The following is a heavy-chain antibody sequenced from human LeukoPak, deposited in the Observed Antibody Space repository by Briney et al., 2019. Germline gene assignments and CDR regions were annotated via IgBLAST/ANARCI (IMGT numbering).Heavy chain of an antibody. Sequence: PGGSLRLSRAASGFTFSSYAMSWVRQAPGKGLEWVSAISGSGGSTYYADSVKGRFTISRDNSNNTLYLQMNSLRAEDTAVYYCAKGSVVTRWGYFDYWGQGNLVTVSS. CDR1: GFTFSSYA. CDR3: AKGSVVTRWGYFDY. D-gene: IGHD4-23*01. CDR2: ISGSGGST. J-gene: IGHJ4*02. V-gene: IGHV3-23*01.